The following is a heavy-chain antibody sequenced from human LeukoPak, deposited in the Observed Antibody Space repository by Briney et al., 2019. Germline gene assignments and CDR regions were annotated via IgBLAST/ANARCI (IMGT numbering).Heavy chain of an antibody. D-gene: IGHD6-19*01. J-gene: IGHJ4*02. CDR1: GYTFTDYY. Sequence: ASVKVSCKASGYTFTDYYMHWVRQAPGQGLEWMGWINPNSGGTNYAQKLQGRVTMTTDTSTSTAYMELRSLRSDDTAVYYCARVNYSSGWYRGEFDYWGQGTLVTVSS. CDR3: ARVNYSSGWYRGEFDY. V-gene: IGHV1-2*02. CDR2: INPNSGGT.